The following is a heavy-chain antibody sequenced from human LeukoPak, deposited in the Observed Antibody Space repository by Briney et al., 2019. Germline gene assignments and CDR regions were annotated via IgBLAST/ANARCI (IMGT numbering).Heavy chain of an antibody. CDR3: AKGVRSGTYYNCFDS. V-gene: IGHV3-43*02. D-gene: IGHD1-26*01. Sequence: GGSLRLSCVASGFNVDDYALHWVRQAPGKGLEWISLTSGDGKTTHYANSVKGRFTISRDNSENSLYLRMSSLRSEDTALYYCAKGVRSGTYYNCFDSWGQGTLVTVSS. J-gene: IGHJ5*01. CDR1: GFNVDDYA. CDR2: TSGDGKTT.